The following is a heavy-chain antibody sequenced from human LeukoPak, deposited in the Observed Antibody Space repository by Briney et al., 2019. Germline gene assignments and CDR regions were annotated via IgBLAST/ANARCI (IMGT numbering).Heavy chain of an antibody. CDR1: GFTFSSYG. D-gene: IGHD3-10*01. J-gene: IGHJ3*02. Sequence: GRSLRLSCAASGFTFSSYGMHWVRQAPGKGLEWVAIIWYDGTTKYYADSVKGRFTLSRDNSKNTMFLQMNSLRAEDTAVYYCAKSRTGHDAFDIWAQGKKVTVSS. CDR2: IWYDGTTK. CDR3: AKSRTGHDAFDI. V-gene: IGHV3-33*06.